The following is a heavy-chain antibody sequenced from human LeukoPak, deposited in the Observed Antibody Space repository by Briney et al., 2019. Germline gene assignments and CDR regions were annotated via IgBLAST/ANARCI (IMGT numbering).Heavy chain of an antibody. D-gene: IGHD3-9*01. CDR1: GFSFTKAW. J-gene: IGHJ6*04. Sequence: PGGSLRLSCAASGFSFTKAWMSWGRQAPGKGLEWVSVDSVRGRFTISRDNSKNTLYLQMNSLRAEDTAVYYCARVLYILLYFDYWGKGTTVTISS. CDR3: ARVLYILLYFDY. V-gene: IGHV3-53*01.